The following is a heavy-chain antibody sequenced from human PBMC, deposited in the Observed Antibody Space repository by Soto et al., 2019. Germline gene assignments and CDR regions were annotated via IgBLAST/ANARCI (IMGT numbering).Heavy chain of an antibody. CDR2: ISGYNGNT. J-gene: IGHJ6*02. CDR1: GYSFTTYG. CDR3: AREGPAPYYYYGMDV. V-gene: IGHV1-18*01. Sequence: QVQLVQSGGEVKKPGASVKVSCKTSGYSFTTYGISWVRQAPGQGLEWRGWISGYNGNTHYAQKFQGRISMTTDTSTSKDYMELRSLRSDDTAVYYCAREGPAPYYYYGMDVWGQGTTVTVSS.